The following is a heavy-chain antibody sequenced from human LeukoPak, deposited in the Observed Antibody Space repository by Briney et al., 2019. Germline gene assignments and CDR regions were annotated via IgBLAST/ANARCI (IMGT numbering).Heavy chain of an antibody. CDR3: ARDLYDSSGYYYGY. J-gene: IGHJ4*02. CDR1: GFIFSSYS. Sequence: GGSLRLSCAASGFIFSSYSVNWVRQAPGEGLEWVSSISSSSSYIYYADSVKGRFTISRDNAKNSLYLQMNSLRADDTAVYYCARDLYDSSGYYYGYWGQGTLVTVSS. CDR2: ISSSSSYI. V-gene: IGHV3-21*01. D-gene: IGHD3-22*01.